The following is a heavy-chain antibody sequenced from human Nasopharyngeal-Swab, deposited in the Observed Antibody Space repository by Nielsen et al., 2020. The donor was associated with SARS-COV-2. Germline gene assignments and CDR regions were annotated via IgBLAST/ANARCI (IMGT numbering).Heavy chain of an antibody. Sequence: GGSLRLSCAASGFTFSSYGMHWVRQAPGKGLEWVAVISYDGSNKYYADPVKGRFTISRDNSKNTLYLQMNSLRAEDTAVYYCAKAGAGSWYGDYWGQGTLVTVSS. CDR1: GFTFSSYG. CDR2: ISYDGSNK. D-gene: IGHD6-13*01. V-gene: IGHV3-30*18. CDR3: AKAGAGSWYGDY. J-gene: IGHJ4*02.